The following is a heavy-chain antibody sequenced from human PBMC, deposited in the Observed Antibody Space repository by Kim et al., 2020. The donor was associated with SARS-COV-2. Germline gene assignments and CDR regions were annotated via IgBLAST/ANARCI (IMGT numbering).Heavy chain of an antibody. CDR2: FDPEDGET. CDR1: GYTLTGLS. CDR3: ATGQAGDEVNDYGDANAFDI. Sequence: ASVKVSCKVSGYTLTGLSMHWVRQAPGKGLGWMGGFDPEDGETIYAQKFQGRVTMTEDTSTDTAYMELSSLRSEDTAVYYCATGQAGDEVNDYGDANAFDIWGQGTMVTVSS. J-gene: IGHJ3*02. D-gene: IGHD4-17*01. V-gene: IGHV1-24*01.